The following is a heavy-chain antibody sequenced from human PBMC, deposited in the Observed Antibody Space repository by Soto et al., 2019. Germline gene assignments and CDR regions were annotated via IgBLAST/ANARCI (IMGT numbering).Heavy chain of an antibody. CDR2: ISSSSGYI. CDR1: GFPFSIYS. CDR3: ARPSDGSYGESYYYGMDV. D-gene: IGHD5-18*01. J-gene: IGHJ6*02. V-gene: IGHV3-21*01. Sequence: PGGSLRLSCAASGFPFSIYSMNWVRQSPGKGLEWVSSISSSSGYIYYADSVKGRFTISRDNAKNSLYLQMNSLRAEDTAVYYCARPSDGSYGESYYYGMDVWGQGTTVNVSS.